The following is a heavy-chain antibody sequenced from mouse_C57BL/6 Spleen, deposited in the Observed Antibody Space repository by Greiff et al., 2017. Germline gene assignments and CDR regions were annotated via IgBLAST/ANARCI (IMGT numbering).Heavy chain of an antibody. CDR1: GFTFSDYG. CDR3: ARGGIYYDYDLDY. Sequence: EVKLVESGGGLVKPGGSLKLSCAASGFTFSDYGMHWVRQAPEKGLEWVAYISSGSSTIYYADTVKGRFTISRDNAKNTLFLQMTSLRSEDTAMYYCARGGIYYDYDLDYWGQGTTLTVSS. V-gene: IGHV5-17*01. J-gene: IGHJ2*01. CDR2: ISSGSSTI. D-gene: IGHD2-4*01.